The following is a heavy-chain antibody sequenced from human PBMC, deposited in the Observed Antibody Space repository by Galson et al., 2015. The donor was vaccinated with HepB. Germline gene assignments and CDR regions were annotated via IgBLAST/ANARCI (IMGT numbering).Heavy chain of an antibody. J-gene: IGHJ6*04. CDR1: GFMFSSYW. CDR2: VKQDGSEK. D-gene: IGHD3-3*01. Sequence: SLRLSCAASGFMFSSYWMTWVRQAPGKGPEWVANVKQDGSEKYHVDSVKGRFSIYRDNDKNSLFLQMNSLRAKDTAVYYCARDHPYDFWSGRLDVWGKGTTVTVSS. CDR3: ARDHPYDFWSGRLDV. V-gene: IGHV3-7*03.